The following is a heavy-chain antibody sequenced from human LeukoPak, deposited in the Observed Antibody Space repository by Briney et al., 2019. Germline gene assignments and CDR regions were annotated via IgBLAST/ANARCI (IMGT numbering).Heavy chain of an antibody. Sequence: GGSLRLSCAASGFTFSSYWMYWVRQAPGKGLVWVSRTNSDGSSIRYADSVKGRFTISRDNAKNTLYLQMNSLSLEDTAVYYCARGQRYADYWGQGTLVTVCS. D-gene: IGHD1-1*01. CDR3: ARGQRYADY. V-gene: IGHV3-74*01. CDR1: GFTFSSYW. CDR2: TNSDGSSI. J-gene: IGHJ4*02.